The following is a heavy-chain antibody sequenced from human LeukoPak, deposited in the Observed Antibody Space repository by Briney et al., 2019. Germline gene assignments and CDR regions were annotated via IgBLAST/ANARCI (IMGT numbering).Heavy chain of an antibody. D-gene: IGHD1-14*01. CDR1: GFIVNSND. V-gene: IGHV3-66*01. J-gene: IGHJ4*02. CDR3: AKRNPPY. CDR2: IYISGIT. Sequence: GGSLRLSCTVSGFIVNSNDMDWVRQTPGKGLEWVSLIYISGITKYADSVQGRFTVSRDKSKNTLYLQMDSLRLEDTAVYYCAKRNPPYWGQGTLVTVSS.